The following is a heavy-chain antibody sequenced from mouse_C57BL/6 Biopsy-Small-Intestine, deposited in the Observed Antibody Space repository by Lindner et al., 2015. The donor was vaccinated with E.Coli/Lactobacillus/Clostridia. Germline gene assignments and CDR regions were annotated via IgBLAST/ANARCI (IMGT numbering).Heavy chain of an antibody. J-gene: IGHJ4*01. V-gene: IGHV1-63*01. CDR3: ARDGHYGAMDY. Sequence: VQLQESGAELVRSGTSVKMSCKASGYTFTNYWIGWAKQRPGHGLEWIGDIYPGGGYTNYNEKFKGKATLTADKSSSTAYMQFSSLTSEDSAIYYCARDGHYGAMDYWGQGTSVTVSS. D-gene: IGHD1-1*01. CDR1: GYTFTNYW. CDR2: IYPGGGYT.